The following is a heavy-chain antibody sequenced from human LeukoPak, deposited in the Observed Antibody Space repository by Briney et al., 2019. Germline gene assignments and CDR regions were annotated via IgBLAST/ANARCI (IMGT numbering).Heavy chain of an antibody. CDR1: GFTFSSYW. J-gene: IGHJ4*02. V-gene: IGHV3-7*01. Sequence: GGSLRLSCAASGFTFSSYWMSWVRQAPGKGLEWVANIKQDGSETYYVDSVKGRFTISRDNAKNSLYLQMNRLRAEDTAIYYCASDWYLDYWGQGALVIVSS. D-gene: IGHD6-13*01. CDR3: ASDWYLDY. CDR2: IKQDGSET.